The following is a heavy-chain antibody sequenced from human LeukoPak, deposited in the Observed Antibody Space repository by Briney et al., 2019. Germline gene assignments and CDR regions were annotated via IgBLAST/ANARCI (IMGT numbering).Heavy chain of an antibody. CDR2: ISSSSGYI. V-gene: IGHV3-21*01. Sequence: GGSLRLSCAASGFTFSSYNMNWVRQAPGKGLEWVSFISSSSGYIYYADSVKGRFTISRDNAKNSLYLQMNSLRAEDTAVYYCARCGVPFYYYYMDVWGKGTTVTVSS. D-gene: IGHD2-21*01. CDR3: ARCGVPFYYYYMDV. J-gene: IGHJ6*03. CDR1: GFTFSSYN.